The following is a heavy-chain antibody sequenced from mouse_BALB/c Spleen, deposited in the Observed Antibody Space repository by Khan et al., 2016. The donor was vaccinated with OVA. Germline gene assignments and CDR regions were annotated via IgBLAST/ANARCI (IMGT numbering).Heavy chain of an antibody. Sequence: QVQLKESGPGLVAPSQSLSITCTVSGFSLTSYGVHWVRQPPGKGLEWLGVIWAGGRTNYNSAPMSRLSISKDNSKSQVFLKMNSLQTGNTAMYYCARLEDIWGQGTTLTVSS. CDR1: GFSLTSYG. J-gene: IGHJ2*01. CDR3: ARLEDI. V-gene: IGHV2-9*02. CDR2: IWAGGRT. D-gene: IGHD1-3*01.